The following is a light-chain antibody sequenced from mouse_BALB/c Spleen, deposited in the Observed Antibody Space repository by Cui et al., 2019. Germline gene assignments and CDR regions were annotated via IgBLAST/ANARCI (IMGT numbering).Light chain of an antibody. Sequence: QIVLTQSPAIMSASPGEKVTMTCSTSSSVSHMYWYQQKPGSSPRLLIYDTSNLASGVPVRFSGSGSGTSYSLTISRMEAEDAATYYCQQWSSYPRTFGGGTKLEIK. CDR2: DTS. V-gene: IGKV4-55*01. J-gene: IGKJ1*01. CDR1: SSVSH. CDR3: QQWSSYPRT.